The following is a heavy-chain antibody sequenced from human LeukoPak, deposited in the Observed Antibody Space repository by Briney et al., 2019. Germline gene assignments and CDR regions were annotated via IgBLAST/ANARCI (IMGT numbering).Heavy chain of an antibody. J-gene: IGHJ4*02. V-gene: IGHV3-30*18. CDR3: AKDGSGSPVDY. Sequence: GGSLRLSCAASEFTFSSYGMHWVRQAPGKGLEWVAVISYDGSNKYYADSVKGRFTISRDNSKNTLYLQMNSLRAEDTAVNYCAKDGSGSPVDYWGQGTLVTVSS. CDR2: ISYDGSNK. D-gene: IGHD3-10*01. CDR1: EFTFSSYG.